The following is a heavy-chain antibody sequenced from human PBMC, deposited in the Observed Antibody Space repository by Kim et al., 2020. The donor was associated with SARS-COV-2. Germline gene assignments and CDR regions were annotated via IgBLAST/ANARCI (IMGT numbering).Heavy chain of an antibody. J-gene: IGHJ6*02. CDR3: AREGTGPGHYYYGSGSWGRFYYYGMDV. CDR2: IYYSGST. D-gene: IGHD3-10*01. Sequence: SETLSLTCTVSGGSISSYYWSWIRQPPGKGLEWIGYIYYSGSTNYNPSLKSRVTISVDTSKNQFSLKLSSVTAADTAVYYCAREGTGPGHYYYGSGSWGRFYYYGMDVWGQGTTVTVSS. V-gene: IGHV4-59*13. CDR1: GGSISSYY.